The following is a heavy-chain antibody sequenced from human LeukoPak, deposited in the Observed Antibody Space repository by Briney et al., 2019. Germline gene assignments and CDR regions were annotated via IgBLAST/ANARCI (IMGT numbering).Heavy chain of an antibody. D-gene: IGHD3-10*01. J-gene: IGHJ4*02. CDR1: GFTFSNYP. CDR2: LSGSGSNT. Sequence: GGSLRLSCAASGFTFSNYPMSWVRQAPGKGLEWVSALSGSGSNTYYADSVKGRFTISRDNSRSTLYLQMNSLRPEDTTIYYCAREGYYGSGSPPSLYFDYWGQGTLVTVSS. CDR3: AREGYYGSGSPPSLYFDY. V-gene: IGHV3-23*01.